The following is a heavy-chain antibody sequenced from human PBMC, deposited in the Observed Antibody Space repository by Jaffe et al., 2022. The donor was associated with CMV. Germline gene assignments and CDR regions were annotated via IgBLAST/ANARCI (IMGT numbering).Heavy chain of an antibody. V-gene: IGHV3-74*03. CDR2: ISDRGPRT. J-gene: IGHJ4*02. CDR1: GFSFSDSW. D-gene: IGHD3-22*01. CDR3: ARDDQFYDSSGSVY. Sequence: VQLVESGGGLIHPGGSLRLSCAASGFSFSDSWMHWVREVPGKGLLWVAHISDRGPRTTYADSVKGRFTVSRDNAKNTLYLQMNSLRPEDTAIYYCARDDQFYDSSGSVYWGRGTLVTVSS.